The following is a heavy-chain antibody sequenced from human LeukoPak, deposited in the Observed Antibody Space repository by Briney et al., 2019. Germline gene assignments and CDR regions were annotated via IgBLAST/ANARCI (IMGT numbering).Heavy chain of an antibody. V-gene: IGHV3-21*01. CDR1: GFTFSSYN. D-gene: IGHD1-1*01. CDR2: ISTSSSYI. CDR3: ARAGVRDY. J-gene: IGHJ4*02. Sequence: PGGSLRLSCAASGFTFSSYNMNWVRQAPGKGLEWVSFISTSSSYIYYADSVKGRFTISRDNAKNSLYLQMNSLRAEDTAVYYCARAGVRDYWGQGTLVTVSS.